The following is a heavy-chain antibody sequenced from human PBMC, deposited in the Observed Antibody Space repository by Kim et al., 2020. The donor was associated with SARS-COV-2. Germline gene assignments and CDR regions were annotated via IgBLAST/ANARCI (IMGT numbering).Heavy chain of an antibody. V-gene: IGHV3-48*03. Sequence: GGSLRLSCAASGFTFSSYEMNWVRQAPGKGLEWVSYISSSGSTIYYADSVKGRFTISRDNAKNSLYLQMNSLRAEDTAVYYCARDTMDTAVSWRHDAFDIWGQGTMVTVSS. CDR3: ARDTMDTAVSWRHDAFDI. J-gene: IGHJ3*02. CDR2: ISSSGSTI. CDR1: GFTFSSYE. D-gene: IGHD5-18*01.